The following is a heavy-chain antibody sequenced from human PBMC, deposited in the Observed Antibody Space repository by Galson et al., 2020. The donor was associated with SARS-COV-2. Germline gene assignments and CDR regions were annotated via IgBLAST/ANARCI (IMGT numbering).Heavy chain of an antibody. J-gene: IGHJ3*02. CDR3: AREGNLRWKAGSQLVRTRDAFDI. Sequence: SQTLSLTCAVYGGSFSGYYWSWIRQPPGKGLEWIGEINHSGSTNYNPSLKSRVTISVDTSKNQFSLKLSSVTAADTAVYYCAREGNLRWKAGSQLVRTRDAFDIWGQGTMVTVSS. CDR1: GGSFSGYY. V-gene: IGHV4-34*01. CDR2: INHSGST. D-gene: IGHD6-6*01.